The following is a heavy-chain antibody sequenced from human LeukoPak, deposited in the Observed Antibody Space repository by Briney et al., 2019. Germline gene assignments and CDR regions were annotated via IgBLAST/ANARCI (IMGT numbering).Heavy chain of an antibody. D-gene: IGHD2-15*01. V-gene: IGHV4-30-2*01. Sequence: PSETLSLTCTVSGGSISSGGYYWSWIRQPPGKGLEWIGYIYHSGSTYYNPSLKSRVTISVDRSKNQFSLKLSSVTAADTAVYYCARGQGYCSGGSCSYNWFDPWGQGTLVTVSS. CDR3: ARGQGYCSGGSCSYNWFDP. J-gene: IGHJ5*02. CDR2: IYHSGST. CDR1: GGSISSGGYY.